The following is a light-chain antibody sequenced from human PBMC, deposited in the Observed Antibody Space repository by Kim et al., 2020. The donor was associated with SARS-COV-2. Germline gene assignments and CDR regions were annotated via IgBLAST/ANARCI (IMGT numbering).Light chain of an antibody. CDR2: DVS. CDR1: RSDVGGYNY. CDR3: CSYAGSYTYWV. J-gene: IGLJ3*02. Sequence: QSVTISCTGTRSDVGGYNYVSWYQQHPGKAPKLMIYDVSKRPSGVPDRFSGSKSGNTASLTISGLQAEDEADYYCCSYAGSYTYWVFGGGTQLTVL. V-gene: IGLV2-11*01.